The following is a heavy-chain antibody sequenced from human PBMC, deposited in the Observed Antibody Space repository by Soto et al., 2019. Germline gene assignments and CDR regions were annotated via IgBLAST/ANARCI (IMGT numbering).Heavy chain of an antibody. Sequence: GASVKVSCTASGYTFTSYGISWVRQAPGQGLEWMGWISAYNGNTNYAQKLQGRVTMTTDTSTSTAYMELRSLRSDDTAVYYCARDKGYSSSSGRFDPWGQGTLVTVSS. CDR1: GYTFTSYG. D-gene: IGHD6-6*01. CDR3: ARDKGYSSSSGRFDP. V-gene: IGHV1-18*01. J-gene: IGHJ5*02. CDR2: ISAYNGNT.